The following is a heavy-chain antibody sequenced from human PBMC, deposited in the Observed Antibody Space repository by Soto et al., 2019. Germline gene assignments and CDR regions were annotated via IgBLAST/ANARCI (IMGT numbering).Heavy chain of an antibody. V-gene: IGHV4-30-2*01. Sequence: PSETLSLTCAVSGGSISSGGYSWSWIRQPPGKGLEWIGYIYHSGSTYYNPSLKSRVTISVDRSKNQFSLKLSSVTAADTAVYYCARSEYQLLCPTYWGQGTLVTVSS. CDR1: GGSISSGGYS. CDR2: IYHSGST. J-gene: IGHJ4*02. CDR3: ARSEYQLLCPTY. D-gene: IGHD2-2*01.